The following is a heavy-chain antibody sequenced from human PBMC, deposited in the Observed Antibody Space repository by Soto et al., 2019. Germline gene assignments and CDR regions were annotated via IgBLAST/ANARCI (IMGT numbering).Heavy chain of an antibody. J-gene: IGHJ4*02. CDR3: ARCSGGSCYNPLDY. CDR2: MSGSGGRT. CDR1: GITFSDG. Sequence: EVQLLESGGGLVQPGGSLRLSCAASGITFSDGMSWVRQAPGKWREWVSAMSGSGGRTYYADSVKGRFTISRDNSKNTRYLQMDSLRAEDTAVYYCARCSGGSCYNPLDYCGQGTLVTVSS. D-gene: IGHD2-15*01. V-gene: IGHV3-23*01.